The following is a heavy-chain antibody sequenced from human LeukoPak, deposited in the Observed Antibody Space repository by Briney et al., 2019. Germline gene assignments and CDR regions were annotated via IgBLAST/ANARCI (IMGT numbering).Heavy chain of an antibody. V-gene: IGHV3-23*01. Sequence: GGSPRLSCAASGFTFSSYAMSWVRQAPGKGLQWVSTISGNDGSTNYADSVKGRFTISRDNSQSTLYLRMNSLRAEDTAVYYCAKVRVLFIMIIVASIDCWGQGTLVTVSS. D-gene: IGHD3-22*01. CDR2: ISGNDGST. CDR1: GFTFSSYA. CDR3: AKVRVLFIMIIVASIDC. J-gene: IGHJ4*02.